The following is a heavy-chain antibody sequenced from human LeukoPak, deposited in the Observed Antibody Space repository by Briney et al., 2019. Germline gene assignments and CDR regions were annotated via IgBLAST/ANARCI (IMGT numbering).Heavy chain of an antibody. D-gene: IGHD2-15*01. CDR3: ARDELPDIVVVVAAENWFDP. V-gene: IGHV3-21*01. CDR1: GFTFSSYS. J-gene: IGHJ5*02. Sequence: GGSLRLSCAASGFTFSSYSMNWVRQAPGKGLEWVSSISSSSSYIYYADSVKGRFTISRDNAKNSLYLQMNSLRAEDTAVYYCARDELPDIVVVVAAENWFDPWGQGTLVTVPS. CDR2: ISSSSSYI.